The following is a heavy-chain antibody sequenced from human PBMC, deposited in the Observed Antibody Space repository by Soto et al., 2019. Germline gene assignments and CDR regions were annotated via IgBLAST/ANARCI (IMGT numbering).Heavy chain of an antibody. V-gene: IGHV3-23*01. CDR1: GFTFSSYA. J-gene: IGHJ6*03. CDR2: ISGSGGST. D-gene: IGHD3-10*01. CDR3: AKGLMVRGVIISYYYYYMDV. Sequence: GGSLRLSCAASGFTFSSYAMSWVRQAPGKGLEWVSAISGSGGSTYYADSVKGRFTISRDNSKNTLYLQMNSLRAEDTAVYYCAKGLMVRGVIISYYYYYMDVWGKGTTVTVSS.